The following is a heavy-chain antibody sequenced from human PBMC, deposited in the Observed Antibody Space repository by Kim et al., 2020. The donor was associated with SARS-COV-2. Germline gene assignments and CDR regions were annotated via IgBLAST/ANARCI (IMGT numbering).Heavy chain of an antibody. CDR3: ARGPYYYGSGSYDY. D-gene: IGHD3-10*01. Sequence: PSLKGRVPISVDTSKNQFSLKLSSVTAADTAVYYCARGPYYYGSGSYDYWGQGTLVTVSS. J-gene: IGHJ4*02. V-gene: IGHV4-39*01.